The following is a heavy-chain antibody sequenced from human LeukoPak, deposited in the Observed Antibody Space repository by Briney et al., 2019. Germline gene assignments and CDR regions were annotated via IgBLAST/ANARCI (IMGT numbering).Heavy chain of an antibody. Sequence: PSETLSLTCAVSGGSISSTTSYWGWIRQPPGKGLEWIGRIYYSGSTFYNPSLKSRVTISVDTSKNQLSLRLSSVTAADTAVYYCASHGSTDYFDYWGQGTLVTVSS. V-gene: IGHV4-39*01. CDR1: GGSISSTTSY. CDR2: IYYSGST. J-gene: IGHJ4*02. D-gene: IGHD2-2*03. CDR3: ASHGSTDYFDY.